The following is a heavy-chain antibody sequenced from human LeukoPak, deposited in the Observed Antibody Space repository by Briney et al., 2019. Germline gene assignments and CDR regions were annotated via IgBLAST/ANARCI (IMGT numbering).Heavy chain of an antibody. CDR3: AKPSGEYSSSWFPEYFQH. Sequence: GGSLRLSCAASGFTFSSYGMHWVRQAPGKGLEWVAVISYDGSNKYYVDSVKGGFTISRDNSKNTLYLQMNSLRAEDTAVYYCAKPSGEYSSSWFPEYFQHWGQGTLVTVSS. D-gene: IGHD6-13*01. CDR1: GFTFSSYG. J-gene: IGHJ1*01. V-gene: IGHV3-30*18. CDR2: ISYDGSNK.